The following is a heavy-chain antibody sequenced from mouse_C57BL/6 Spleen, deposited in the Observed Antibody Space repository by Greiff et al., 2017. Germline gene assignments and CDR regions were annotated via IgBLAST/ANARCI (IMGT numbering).Heavy chain of an antibody. Sequence: QVQLQQSGPELVKPGASVKISCKASGYAFSSSWMNWVKQRPGKGLEWIGRIYPGDGDTNYNGKFKGKATLTADKSSSTAYMQLSSLTSEYSAVYFCARSRAGTSDYAMDYWGQGTSVTVSS. CDR2: IYPGDGDT. V-gene: IGHV1-82*01. CDR3: ARSRAGTSDYAMDY. J-gene: IGHJ4*01. D-gene: IGHD3-3*01. CDR1: GYAFSSSW.